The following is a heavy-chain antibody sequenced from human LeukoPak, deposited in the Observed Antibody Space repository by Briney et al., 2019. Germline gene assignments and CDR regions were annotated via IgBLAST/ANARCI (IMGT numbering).Heavy chain of an antibody. J-gene: IGHJ6*03. D-gene: IGHD5-12*01. V-gene: IGHV5-51*01. Sequence: HGESLKISCKGSGYSFTSYWIAWVRQMPGKGLEWMGIIYPGDSDTRYSPSFQGQVTISADKSISTAYLQWSSLNASDTAMYYCARSRDIVAAEYSYFMDVWGKGTTVTVSS. CDR3: ARSRDIVAAEYSYFMDV. CDR2: IYPGDSDT. CDR1: GYSFTSYW.